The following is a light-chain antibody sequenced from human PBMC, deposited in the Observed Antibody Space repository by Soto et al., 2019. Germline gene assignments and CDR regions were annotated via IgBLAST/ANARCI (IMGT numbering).Light chain of an antibody. Sequence: EIVLTQSPATLSLSPGERATLSCRASQSVSSYVAWYQQKPGQAPWLLIYDASNRATGIPARFSGSESGTDFTLTISSLEPEDFAVYYCQQRSNWPLFGQGTRLQIK. CDR1: QSVSSY. CDR2: DAS. CDR3: QQRSNWPL. J-gene: IGKJ5*01. V-gene: IGKV3-11*01.